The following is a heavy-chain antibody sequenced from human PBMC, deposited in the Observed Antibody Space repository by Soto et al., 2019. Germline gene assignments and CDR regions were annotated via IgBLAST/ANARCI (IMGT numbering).Heavy chain of an antibody. CDR2: ISYDGGNK. J-gene: IGHJ4*01. CDR1: RFTFSSYA. V-gene: IGHV3-30-3*01. Sequence: QVQLVESGGGVVQPGRSLRLSCAASRFTFSSYAMNWVRQAPGKGLEWVAVISYDGGNKYYADSVKGRFTISRDNSKNMLYLQMNSLRTEDTAVYYCARVTSPAYSSGWFNIWGHVTPVTVSS. D-gene: IGHD6-19*01. CDR3: ARVTSPAYSSGWFNI.